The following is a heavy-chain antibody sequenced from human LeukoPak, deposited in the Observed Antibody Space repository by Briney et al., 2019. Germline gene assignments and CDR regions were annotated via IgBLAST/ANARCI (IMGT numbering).Heavy chain of an antibody. CDR2: INHSGST. V-gene: IGHV4-34*01. J-gene: IGHJ4*01. D-gene: IGHD6-13*01. CDR1: GGSFSGYY. CDR3: ARALSGIADGYYFDY. Sequence: SETLSLTCAVYGGSFSGYYWSWIRQPPGKGLEWIGEINHSGSTNYNPSLKSRFTISVDTSKNQFSLKLSSVNAADTAVYYCARALSGIADGYYFDYWGQGTLVTVSS.